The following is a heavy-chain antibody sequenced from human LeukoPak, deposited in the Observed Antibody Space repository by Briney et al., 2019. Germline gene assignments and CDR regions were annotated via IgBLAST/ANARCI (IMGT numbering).Heavy chain of an antibody. CDR3: ARGGSSDYYFDY. V-gene: IGHV3-64*01. CDR2: ISSNGGST. Sequence: PGGSLRLSCAASGFTFSSYAMHWVRQAPGKGLEYVSAISSNGGSTYYANSVKGRFTISRDNSKNTLYLQMGSLRAEDMAVYYCARGGSSDYYFDYWGQGTLVTVSS. D-gene: IGHD6-6*01. CDR1: GFTFSSYA. J-gene: IGHJ4*02.